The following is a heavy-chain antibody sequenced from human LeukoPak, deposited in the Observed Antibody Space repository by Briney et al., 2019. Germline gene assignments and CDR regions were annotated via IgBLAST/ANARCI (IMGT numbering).Heavy chain of an antibody. J-gene: IGHJ5*02. CDR1: GYTFTSYG. CDR3: ARDAVRYNWNYDWFDP. Sequence: ASVKVSCKASGYTFTSYGISWVRQAPGQRLEWMGWISAYNGNTNYAQKLQGRVTMTSDTSTSTAYMELRSLRSDDTAVYYCARDAVRYNWNYDWFDPWGQGTLLTVSS. D-gene: IGHD1-7*01. V-gene: IGHV1-18*01. CDR2: ISAYNGNT.